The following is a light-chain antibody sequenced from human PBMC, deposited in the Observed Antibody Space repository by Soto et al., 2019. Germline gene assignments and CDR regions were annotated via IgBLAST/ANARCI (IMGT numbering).Light chain of an antibody. V-gene: IGKV3-20*01. J-gene: IGKJ5*01. CDR3: QQYGTSEIT. CDR1: QSLTNSF. CDR2: DTS. Sequence: EFVLTQSPGTVSLSPGERATLSCRASQSLTNSFMAWYQQKPGQAPRLLIYDTSSRASGIPDRFSGSGSGTDFTLTISRLETEDFAVFYCQQYGTSEITFGQGTRLAIK.